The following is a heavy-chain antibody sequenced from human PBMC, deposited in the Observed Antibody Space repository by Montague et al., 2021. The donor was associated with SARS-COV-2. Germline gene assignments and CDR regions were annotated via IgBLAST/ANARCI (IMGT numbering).Heavy chain of an antibody. CDR3: VREGRSSAYAMDY. D-gene: IGHD3-22*01. J-gene: IGHJ4*02. CDR2: IYSSGST. V-gene: IGHV4-59*01. CDR1: GASMSGSY. Sequence: SETLSLTCEVSGASMSGSYWGWVRQPPGKGPEWIGNIYSSGSTHYNPSLKSRVTISVDTSKSQFSLWLTSVTAADTAVYYCVREGRSSAYAMDYWGQGTLVTVSS.